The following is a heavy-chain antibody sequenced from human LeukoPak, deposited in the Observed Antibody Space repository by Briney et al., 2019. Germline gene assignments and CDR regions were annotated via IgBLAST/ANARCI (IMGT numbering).Heavy chain of an antibody. V-gene: IGHV3-48*04. J-gene: IGHJ6*04. D-gene: IGHD3-10*02. CDR1: GFTFNNYP. CDR2: ISSSGSTI. CDR3: AELGITMIGGV. Sequence: GGSLRLSCAASGFTFNNYPMTWVRQAPGKGLEWVSYISSSGSTIYYADSVKGRFTISRDNAKNSLYLQMNSLRAEDTAVYYCAELGITMIGGVWGKGTTVTISS.